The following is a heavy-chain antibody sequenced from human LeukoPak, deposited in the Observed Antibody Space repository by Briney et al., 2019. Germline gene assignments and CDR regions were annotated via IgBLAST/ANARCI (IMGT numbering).Heavy chain of an antibody. CDR1: GYTFTGYY. CDR3: ARDYDSSGYYRRVPPHIPHIDDY. Sequence: GASVKVSCKASGYTFTGYYMHWVRQAPGQGLEWMGRINPNSGGTNYAQKFQGRVTMTRDTSISTAYMELSRLRSDDTAVYYCARDYDSSGYYRRVPPHIPHIDDYWGQGTLVTVS. V-gene: IGHV1-2*06. J-gene: IGHJ4*02. D-gene: IGHD3-22*01. CDR2: INPNSGGT.